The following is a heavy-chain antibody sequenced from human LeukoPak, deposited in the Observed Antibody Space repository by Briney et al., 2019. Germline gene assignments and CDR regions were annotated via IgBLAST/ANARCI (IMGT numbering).Heavy chain of an antibody. Sequence: HPGGSLRLSCAASGFTFSIFAMSWVRQAPGKGLEWVSTIGGPLHGPPETYYTDSVKGRVTISRDNSKNTVFLQMNSVKVDDTARYYCTTDDYYYGSGSYCPLGSYWGQGTLVTVSS. CDR2: IGGPLHGPPET. D-gene: IGHD3-10*01. CDR1: GFTFSIFA. V-gene: IGHV3-23*01. J-gene: IGHJ4*02. CDR3: TTDDYYYGSGSYCPLGSY.